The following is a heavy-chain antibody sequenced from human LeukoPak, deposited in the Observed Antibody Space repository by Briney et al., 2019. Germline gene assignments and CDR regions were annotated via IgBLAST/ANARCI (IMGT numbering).Heavy chain of an antibody. CDR1: GFTVSTNY. D-gene: IGHD5-24*01. J-gene: IGHJ3*02. CDR2: IFSGGYT. Sequence: PGGSLRLSCAASGFTVSTNYMSWVRQAPGKGLEWPSVIFSGGYTDYADSVKGRFSISRDNSKNTVNLQMNSLRAEDTAMYYCASHPAGKYEMSWGVFEIWGQGTMVTVSS. V-gene: IGHV3-53*01. CDR3: ASHPAGKYEMSWGVFEI.